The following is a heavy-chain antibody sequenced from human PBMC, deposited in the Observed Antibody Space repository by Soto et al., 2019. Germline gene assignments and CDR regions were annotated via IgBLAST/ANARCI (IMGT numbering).Heavy chain of an antibody. CDR2: VYYTGST. Sequence: PSETLSLTCKVSGCSVGNGTDYWSWIRLLPGKGLEWIGYVYYTGSTNYNPSLKSRVTISLDTSKNQVSLILNSMAAADTAVYYCARLSCLTGVCRLDYWGQGTLVTVSS. CDR1: GCSVGNGTDY. D-gene: IGHD2-8*01. V-gene: IGHV4-61*01. CDR3: ARLSCLTGVCRLDY. J-gene: IGHJ4*02.